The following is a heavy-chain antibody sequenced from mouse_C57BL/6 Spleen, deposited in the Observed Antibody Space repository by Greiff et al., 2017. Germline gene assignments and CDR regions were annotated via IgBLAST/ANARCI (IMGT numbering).Heavy chain of an antibody. CDR3: ARGDTTGGAMDY. J-gene: IGHJ4*01. CDR1: GFTFSSYT. V-gene: IGHV5-9*01. D-gene: IGHD1-1*01. CDR2: ISGGGGKT. Sequence: EVMLVESGAGLVKPGGSVKLSCTASGFTFSSYTMPWVRQTPEKRLEWVATISGGGGKTYYPDSVQGLFTISGDNANNALYLQISSLTSEDTAFYYFARGDTTGGAMDYWCQGTSVTVSS.